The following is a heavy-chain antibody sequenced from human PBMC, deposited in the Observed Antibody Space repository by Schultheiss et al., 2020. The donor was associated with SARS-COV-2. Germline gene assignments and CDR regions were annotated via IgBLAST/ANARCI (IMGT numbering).Heavy chain of an antibody. D-gene: IGHD3-3*01. Sequence: GGSLRLSCAASGFTFSNSDMNWVRQAPGKGLEWVSGVSWNGSRTHYADSVKGRFTISRDNSKNTLYLQMNSLRAEDTAVYYCARDSDFWSGYYNWWFDPWGQGTLVTVSS. CDR1: GFTFSNSD. CDR2: VSWNGSRT. V-gene: IGHV3-19*01. J-gene: IGHJ5*02. CDR3: ARDSDFWSGYYNWWFDP.